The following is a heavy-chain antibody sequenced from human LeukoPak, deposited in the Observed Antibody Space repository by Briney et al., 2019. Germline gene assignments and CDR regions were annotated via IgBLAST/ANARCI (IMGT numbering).Heavy chain of an antibody. J-gene: IGHJ2*01. D-gene: IGHD4-23*01. CDR3: TRAYGGDSDWYFDL. Sequence: PGGSLRLSCAASGFSFNNHWMHWVRQVPGKGLVWVSRINIDGSSTTYADSVKGRFTISRGNAKNTLYLQMDSLRAEDTAVYYCTRAYGGDSDWYFDLWGRGTLVTVSS. CDR2: INIDGSST. V-gene: IGHV3-74*01. CDR1: GFSFNNHW.